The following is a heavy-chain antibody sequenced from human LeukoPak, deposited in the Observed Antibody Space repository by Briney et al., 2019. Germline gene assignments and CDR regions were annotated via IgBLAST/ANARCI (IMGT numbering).Heavy chain of an antibody. J-gene: IGHJ4*02. D-gene: IGHD3-10*01. CDR2: ISSSSSYI. CDR1: GFTFSSYS. Sequence: GGSLRLSCAASGFTFSSYSMNWVRQAPGKGLEWVSSISSSSSYIYYADSVKGRFTISRDNAKNSLYLQMNSLRAEDTAVYYCARGLGTYYGSGSYRYWGQGTLVTVS. V-gene: IGHV3-21*01. CDR3: ARGLGTYYGSGSYRY.